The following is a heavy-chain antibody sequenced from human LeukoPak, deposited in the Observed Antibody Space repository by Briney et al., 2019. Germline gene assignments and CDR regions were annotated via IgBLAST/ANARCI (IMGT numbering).Heavy chain of an antibody. Sequence: GGPLRLPCAASGFTFSSYAMSWVRQAPGKGLEWVSGISGSGSGTYYPDSVKGRFTISRDNSKNTLYLQMNSLRAEDTAVYYCAKGGIAAAGTSFYFDYWGQGTLVTVSS. CDR3: AKGGIAAAGTSFYFDY. V-gene: IGHV3-23*01. CDR2: ISGSGSGT. D-gene: IGHD6-13*01. CDR1: GFTFSSYA. J-gene: IGHJ4*02.